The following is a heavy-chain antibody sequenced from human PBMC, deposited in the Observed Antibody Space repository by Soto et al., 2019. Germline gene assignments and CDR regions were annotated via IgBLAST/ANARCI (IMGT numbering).Heavy chain of an antibody. D-gene: IGHD1-26*01. Sequence: ASVKVYCKASGYTFTGYYMHWVRQAPGQGLEWMGWINPDSGGTNYAQKFQGWVTMTRDTSISTAYMELSRLRSDDTAVYYCARDGSYGYYYYGMDVWGQGTTVNVSS. J-gene: IGHJ6*02. CDR2: INPDSGGT. V-gene: IGHV1-2*04. CDR3: ARDGSYGYYYYGMDV. CDR1: GYTFTGYY.